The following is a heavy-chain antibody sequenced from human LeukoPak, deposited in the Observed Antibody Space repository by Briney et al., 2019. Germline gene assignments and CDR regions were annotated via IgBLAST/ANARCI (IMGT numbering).Heavy chain of an antibody. CDR2: IRYDGSNK. J-gene: IGHJ4*02. CDR3: ARGGSKQWLVPYFDY. CDR1: GFTFSSYG. Sequence: PGGSLRLSCAASGFTFSSYGMHWVRQAPGKGLEWVAFIRYDGSNKYYADSVKGRFTISRDNSKNTLYLQMNSLRAEDTAVYYCARGGSKQWLVPYFDYWGQGTLVTVSS. V-gene: IGHV3-30*02. D-gene: IGHD6-19*01.